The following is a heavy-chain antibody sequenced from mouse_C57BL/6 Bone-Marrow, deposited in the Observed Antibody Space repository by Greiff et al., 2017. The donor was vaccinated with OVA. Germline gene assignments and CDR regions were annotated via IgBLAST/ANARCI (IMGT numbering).Heavy chain of an antibody. J-gene: IGHJ3*01. CDR1: GYTFTSYG. CDR2: IYPRSGNT. Sequence: QVQLQQSGAELARPGASVKLSCKASGYTFTSYGISWVKQRTGQGLEWIGEIYPRSGNTYYNEKFKGKATLTADKSSSTAYMELRSLTSEDSAVYFCARDPSYYYGSSLWFAYWGQGTLVTVSA. V-gene: IGHV1-81*01. CDR3: ARDPSYYYGSSLWFAY. D-gene: IGHD1-1*01.